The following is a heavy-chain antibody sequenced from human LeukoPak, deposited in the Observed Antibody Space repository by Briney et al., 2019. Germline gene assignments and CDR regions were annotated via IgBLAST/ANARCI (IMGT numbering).Heavy chain of an antibody. CDR1: GFTFSGSA. CDR2: IRSKANSYAT. Sequence: GGSLKLSCAASGFTFSGSAMHWGRQASGKGLEWVGRIRSKANSYATAYAASVKGRFTISRDDSKNTAYLQMNSLKTEDTAVYYCTRHHRSYDFDYWGQGTLVTVSS. D-gene: IGHD2-2*01. V-gene: IGHV3-73*01. CDR3: TRHHRSYDFDY. J-gene: IGHJ4*02.